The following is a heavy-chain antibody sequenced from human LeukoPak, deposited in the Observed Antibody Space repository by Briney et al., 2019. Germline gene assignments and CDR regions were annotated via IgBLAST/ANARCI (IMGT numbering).Heavy chain of an antibody. V-gene: IGHV3-11*01. CDR3: ARSIGLTGGGVDV. Sequence: GGSLRLSCAASGFTFSDYNMNWVRQAPGKGLEWVSYITNGGSTIHHADSVKGRFTISRDNAKKTLYLQMNSLKAEDTAVYYCARSIGLTGGGVDVWGQGTTVTVSS. D-gene: IGHD3-9*01. CDR1: GFTFSDYN. J-gene: IGHJ6*02. CDR2: ITNGGSTI.